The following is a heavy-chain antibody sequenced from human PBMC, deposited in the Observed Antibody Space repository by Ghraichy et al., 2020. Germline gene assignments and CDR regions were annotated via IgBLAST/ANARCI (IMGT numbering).Heavy chain of an antibody. CDR2: ISGSGGST. CDR1: GFTFSSYA. CDR3: AKPRLAKIAAPWGPRN. V-gene: IGHV3-23*01. D-gene: IGHD6-13*01. Sequence: GGSLRLSCAASGFTFSSYAMSWVRQAPGKGLEWVSAISGSGGSTYYADSVKGRFTISRDNSKNTLYLQMNSLRAEDTAVYYCAKPRLAKIAAPWGPRNWGQGTLVTVSS. J-gene: IGHJ4*02.